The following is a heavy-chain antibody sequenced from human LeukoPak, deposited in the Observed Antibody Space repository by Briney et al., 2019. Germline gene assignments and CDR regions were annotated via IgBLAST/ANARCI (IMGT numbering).Heavy chain of an antibody. V-gene: IGHV1-2*02. Sequence: ASVKVSXKASGYTITGYYMHWVRQAPGQGLEWMGWINPNSGGTNYTQKFQGRVTMTRDTSISTAYMELSRLRSDDTAVYYCARVMYNWNDDFDYWGQGTLVTVSS. D-gene: IGHD1-1*01. CDR3: ARVMYNWNDDFDY. J-gene: IGHJ4*02. CDR1: GYTITGYY. CDR2: INPNSGGT.